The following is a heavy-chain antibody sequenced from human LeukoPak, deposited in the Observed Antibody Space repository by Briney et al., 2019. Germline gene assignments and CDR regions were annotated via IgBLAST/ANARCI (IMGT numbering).Heavy chain of an antibody. J-gene: IGHJ3*02. V-gene: IGHV1-2*02. CDR3: ASVPAVVTAIPAGRAFDI. Sequence: ASVKVSCKASGCTFTGYYMHWVRQAPGQGLEWMGWINPNSGGTNYAQKFQGRVTMTRDTSISTAYMELSRLRSDDTAVYYCASVPAVVTAIPAGRAFDIWGQGTMVTVSS. CDR1: GCTFTGYY. CDR2: INPNSGGT. D-gene: IGHD2-21*02.